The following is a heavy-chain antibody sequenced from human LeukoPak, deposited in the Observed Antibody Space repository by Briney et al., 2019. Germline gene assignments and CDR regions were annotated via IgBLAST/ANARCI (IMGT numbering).Heavy chain of an antibody. Sequence: GSSVKVSCKASGGTFSSYAISWVRQAPGQGLEWMGGIIPIFGTANYAQKFQGRATITADESTSTAYMELSSLRSEDTAVYYCARGRSAYYYDSSGYLFDYWGQGTLVTVSS. CDR2: IIPIFGTA. V-gene: IGHV1-69*01. J-gene: IGHJ4*02. D-gene: IGHD3-22*01. CDR1: GGTFSSYA. CDR3: ARGRSAYYYDSSGYLFDY.